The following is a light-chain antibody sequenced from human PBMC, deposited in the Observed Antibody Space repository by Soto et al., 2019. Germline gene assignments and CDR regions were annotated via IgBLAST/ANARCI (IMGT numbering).Light chain of an antibody. J-gene: IGKJ2*01. CDR3: QQSTNPKNPWI. V-gene: IGKV1-5*02. CDR1: QTISTW. Sequence: DIQVTQSPPTLSASVGDRVTIICRARQTISTWMAGYQQKPGKAPKLLVYDASTLQSGVSSRFIGSGSGTEFTLIISGLQPDDSATYYCQQSTNPKNPWIFGQGTKVDIK. CDR2: DAS.